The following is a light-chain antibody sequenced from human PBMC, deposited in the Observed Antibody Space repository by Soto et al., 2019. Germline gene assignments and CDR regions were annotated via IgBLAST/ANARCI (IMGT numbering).Light chain of an antibody. CDR1: SSDVGAFNH. Sequence: QSALTQPASVSGSPGQSIAISCTGTSSDVGAFNHVSWYQQHPGEAPKLLIYDVNNRPSGVSDRFSGSKSGNTASLTISGLQADDEADYYCSSISTISTFAFDGGTKVTVL. J-gene: IGLJ2*01. CDR2: DVN. CDR3: SSISTISTFA. V-gene: IGLV2-14*03.